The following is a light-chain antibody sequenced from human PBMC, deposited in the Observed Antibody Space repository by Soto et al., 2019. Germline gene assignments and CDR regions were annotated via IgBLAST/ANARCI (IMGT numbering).Light chain of an antibody. CDR2: EVS. Sequence: QSALTQPASVSGSPGQSITISCTGTSSDVGSYNYVSWYQQHPGKAPKLMIYEVSNRPSGVSNRFSGCKSGNTASLTISGLQAEDEADYYCSSYTSSNTWVFGGGTKLTVL. CDR1: SSDVGSYNY. V-gene: IGLV2-14*01. CDR3: SSYTSSNTWV. J-gene: IGLJ3*02.